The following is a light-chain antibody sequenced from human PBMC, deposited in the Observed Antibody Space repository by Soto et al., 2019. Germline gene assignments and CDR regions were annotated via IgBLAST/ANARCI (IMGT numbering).Light chain of an antibody. CDR2: GAS. CDR3: QQYGSSPWT. Sequence: EIVLTQSPGTLSLCTGERATLSCRAIQSVSSSSLAWYQQKPGQAPRLLIYGASSRATGIPDRFSGSVSGTYFTFTISRLEPEDFAVYYCQQYGSSPWTFGQGTKVEIK. CDR1: QSVSSSS. J-gene: IGKJ1*01. V-gene: IGKV3-20*01.